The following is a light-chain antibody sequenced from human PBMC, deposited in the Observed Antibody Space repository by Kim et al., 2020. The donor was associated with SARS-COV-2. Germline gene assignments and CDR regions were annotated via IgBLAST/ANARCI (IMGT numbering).Light chain of an antibody. CDR1: QSVSNN. Sequence: SPWERATLSCRASQSVSNNLAWYQHKRGQAPRLLIYGVSTRATGISARFSGSGSGTEFTLTISSLQSEDFAVYYCQQYNDLPPMYTFGQGTKLEIK. J-gene: IGKJ2*01. CDR2: GVS. V-gene: IGKV3-15*01. CDR3: QQYNDLPPMYT.